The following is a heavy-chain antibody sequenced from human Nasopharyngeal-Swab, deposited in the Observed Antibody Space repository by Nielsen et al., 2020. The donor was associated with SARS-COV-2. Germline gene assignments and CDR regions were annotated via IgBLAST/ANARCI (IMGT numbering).Heavy chain of an antibody. D-gene: IGHD2-2*01. J-gene: IGHJ4*02. CDR3: TRVVVGCSSTSCHPYYFDY. CDR2: IYSGGST. Sequence: WIRQPPGKGLEWVSVIYSGGSTYYADSVKGRFTISRDNSKNTLYLQMNSLKTEDTAVYYCTRVVVGCSSTSCHPYYFDYWGQGTLVTVSS. V-gene: IGHV3-53*01.